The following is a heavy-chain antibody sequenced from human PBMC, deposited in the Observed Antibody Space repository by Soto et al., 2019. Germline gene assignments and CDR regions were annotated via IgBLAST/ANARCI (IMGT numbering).Heavy chain of an antibody. CDR3: TRLEPHDYGDYAASFDL. CDR1: GFTFSGSA. Sequence: PGGSLRLSCAASGFTFSGSAMHWVRQASGKGLEWVGRIRSKANSYATAYAASVKGRFTISRDDSKNTAYLQMNSLKTEDTAVYYCTRLEPHDYGDYAASFDLWGRGTLVTVSS. J-gene: IGHJ2*01. CDR2: IRSKANSYAT. V-gene: IGHV3-73*01. D-gene: IGHD4-17*01.